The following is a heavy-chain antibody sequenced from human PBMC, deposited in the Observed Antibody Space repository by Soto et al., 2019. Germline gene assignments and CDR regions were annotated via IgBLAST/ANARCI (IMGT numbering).Heavy chain of an antibody. CDR2: LYSAGST. D-gene: IGHD3-10*01. CDR3: AGYFGSGVDYYYFDV. CDR1: GFTVNTNY. Sequence: GGSLRLSCAASGFTVNTNYMSWVRQRPGKGLECVSVLYSAGSTYYADSVKGRFTISRDISKTALYLQMNSLRAEDTAVYYCAGYFGSGVDYYYFDVWGKGATVTVSS. V-gene: IGHV3-66*01. J-gene: IGHJ6*03.